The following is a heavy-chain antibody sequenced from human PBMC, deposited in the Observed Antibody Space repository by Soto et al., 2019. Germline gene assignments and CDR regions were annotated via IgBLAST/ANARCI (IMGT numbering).Heavy chain of an antibody. CDR1: GFTLGRYG. Sequence: GGSLRLSCAASGFTLGRYGMSWVRQAPGKGLELVSAISGSGGSTYYADSVKGRFTISRDNSKNTLYLQMNSLRAEDTAVYYCAKGQWEWLLSLFDYWGQGTLVTVSS. CDR3: AKGQWEWLLSLFDY. CDR2: ISGSGGST. J-gene: IGHJ4*02. D-gene: IGHD3-3*01. V-gene: IGHV3-23*01.